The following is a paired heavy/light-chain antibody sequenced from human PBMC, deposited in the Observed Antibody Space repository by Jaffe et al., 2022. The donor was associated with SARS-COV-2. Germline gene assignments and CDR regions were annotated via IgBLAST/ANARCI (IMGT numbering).Light chain of an antibody. CDR3: SAWDDSLNGYV. V-gene: IGLV1-44*01. CDR1: SSNIGTNS. CDR2: SNN. Sequence: QSVLTQPPSASGTPGQRVTISCSGSSSNIGTNSLNWLQQVPGTAPKLLIYSNNQRPSGVPDRFSGSKSGTSASLAISGLQSEDEADYYCSAWDDSLNGYVFGTGTKVTVL. J-gene: IGLJ1*01.
Heavy chain of an antibody. J-gene: IGHJ4*02. Sequence: QVQLVESGGGLVKPGGSLRLSCAASGFTFSNYYMIWIRQAPGKGLEWASYIGASGSPIYYADSLKGRFTISRDNAKNSLYLQMNSLRAEDTAVYYCARVSYSSGPDFDLWGQGTLVTVSS. CDR3: ARVSYSSGPDFDL. CDR2: IGASGSPI. CDR1: GFTFSNYY. D-gene: IGHD3-22*01. V-gene: IGHV3-11*01.